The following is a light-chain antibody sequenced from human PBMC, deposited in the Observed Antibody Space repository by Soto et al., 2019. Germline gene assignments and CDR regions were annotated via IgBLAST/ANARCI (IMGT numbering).Light chain of an antibody. CDR2: AVS. J-gene: IGLJ3*02. CDR3: SSYTSSSSWV. Sequence: QSALTQPASVSGSPGQSITISCTGTSSDVGAYNYVSWYQQHPGRAPKLVIYAVSSRPSGVSNRFSGSKSGNTASLTISGLQAEDEADYYCSSYTSSSSWVFGGGTKLTVL. CDR1: SSDVGAYNY. V-gene: IGLV2-14*01.